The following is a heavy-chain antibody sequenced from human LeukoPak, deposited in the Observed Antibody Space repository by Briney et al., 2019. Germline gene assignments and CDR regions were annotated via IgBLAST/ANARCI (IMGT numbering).Heavy chain of an antibody. J-gene: IGHJ4*02. CDR1: VYTFTNFE. V-gene: IGHV1-8*03. D-gene: IGHD6-19*01. Sequence: ASVKVSCKASVYTFTNFEVNWVRQAAGQGGEWMGWMNPNSGNSGFAQKFQGRVTITSDNSISTAYMEVSGLTPDDTAVYFCARVAPQWLAPIDYWGQGTLVIVSS. CDR2: MNPNSGNS. CDR3: ARVAPQWLAPIDY.